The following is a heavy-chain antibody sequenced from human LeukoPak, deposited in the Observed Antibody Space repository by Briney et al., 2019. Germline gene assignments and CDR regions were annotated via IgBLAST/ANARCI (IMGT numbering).Heavy chain of an antibody. J-gene: IGHJ5*02. CDR2: IYTSGST. D-gene: IGHD3-3*01. CDR3: VRGHYDFWSGWIDP. V-gene: IGHV4-61*02. CDR1: GGSISSGSYN. Sequence: SQTLSLTCTVSGGSISSGSYNWGWIRQPAGKGLEWIGRIYTSGSTNYNPSLKSRVTISVDTSKNQFSLKLSSVTAADTAVYYCVRGHYDFWSGWIDPWGQGTLVTVSS.